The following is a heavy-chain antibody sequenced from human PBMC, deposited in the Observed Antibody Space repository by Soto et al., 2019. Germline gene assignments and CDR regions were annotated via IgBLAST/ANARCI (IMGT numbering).Heavy chain of an antibody. J-gene: IGHJ4*02. CDR2: INPSGGST. Sequence: QVQLVQSGAEVKKPGASVKVSCKASGYTFTSYYMHWVRQAPGQGLEWMGTINPSGGSTTYAQKFQGRVTMTRDTSTSTLYMEMSSLRSEDTAVYYCARTDGYTFDYWGQGTLVTVSS. D-gene: IGHD5-12*01. CDR1: GYTFTSYY. V-gene: IGHV1-46*01. CDR3: ARTDGYTFDY.